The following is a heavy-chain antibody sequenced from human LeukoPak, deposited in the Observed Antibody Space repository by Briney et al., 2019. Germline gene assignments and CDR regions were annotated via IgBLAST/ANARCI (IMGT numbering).Heavy chain of an antibody. CDR1: GYTFTSYD. D-gene: IGHD5-18*01. Sequence: AAVTVSCKASGYTFTSYDINWVRQATGQGLEWMGWMNPNSGNTGYAQKFQGRVTLTRNTSISTAYMELSSLRSEDAAVYYCARGLGRTAMVTRGEVRFDYWGQGTLVTVSS. CDR3: ARGLGRTAMVTRGEVRFDY. CDR2: MNPNSGNT. V-gene: IGHV1-8*01. J-gene: IGHJ4*02.